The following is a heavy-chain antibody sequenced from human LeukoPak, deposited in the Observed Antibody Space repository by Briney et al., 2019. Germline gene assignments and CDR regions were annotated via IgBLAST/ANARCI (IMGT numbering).Heavy chain of an antibody. V-gene: IGHV3-30*01. CDR3: ARGPTSRSLDAPLDL. Sequence: GRSLRLSCAASGFTFRSYAMHRARQAPGKGLEWVASILFHGNTDYYPDSVKGRFTISRDNSKNTLFLQLNGLRTEDTAVYFCARGPTSRSLDAPLDLSGQGTLVTVAS. CDR1: GFTFRSYA. CDR2: ILFHGNTD. J-gene: IGHJ5*02.